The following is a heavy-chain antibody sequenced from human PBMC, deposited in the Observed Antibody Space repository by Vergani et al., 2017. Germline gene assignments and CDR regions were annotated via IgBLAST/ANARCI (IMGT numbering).Heavy chain of an antibody. Sequence: QVQVVQSGAEVKKSGASVKVSCKTSGYTFSKYYMHWVRPAPGQGLEWMGIINPSGGHTNYAQKFQGSVNMARETYTSKVYMELSRLRAEDTAIYYCARGEYGILTGYRYWGQGTLVTVSA. CDR1: GYTFSKYY. D-gene: IGHD3-9*01. CDR3: ARGEYGILTGYRY. J-gene: IGHJ4*02. CDR2: INPSGGHT. V-gene: IGHV1-46*03.